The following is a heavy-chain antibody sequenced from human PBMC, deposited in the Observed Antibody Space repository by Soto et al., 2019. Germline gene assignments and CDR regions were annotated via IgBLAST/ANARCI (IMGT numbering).Heavy chain of an antibody. J-gene: IGHJ4*02. V-gene: IGHV6-1*01. CDR1: GDSVSSNSAA. D-gene: IGHD6-19*01. CDR3: ARVSGWPDNSGVPNYYFDY. Sequence: PSETLSLTCAISGDSVSSNSAAWNWIRQSPSRGLEWLGRTYYRSKWYNDYAVSVKSRITINPDTSKNQFSLQLNSVTPEDTAVYYCARVSGWPDNSGVPNYYFDYWGQGTLVTVSS. CDR2: TYYRSKWYN.